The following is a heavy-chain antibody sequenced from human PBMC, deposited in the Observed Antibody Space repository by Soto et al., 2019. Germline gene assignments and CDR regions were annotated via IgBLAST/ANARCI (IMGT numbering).Heavy chain of an antibody. J-gene: IGHJ5*02. CDR2: IYWDDTK. D-gene: IGHD3-10*01. Sequence: GSGPTLVNPTQTLTLTCTFSGFSLSTSGVGVGWIRQPPGKALEWLAVIYWDDTKHYSPSLKSRLTITKDTSKNQVVLTMTNMDPVDTAVYYCARLADLLWFGELLLTIRGFDPWGQGTLVTVSS. CDR1: GFSLSTSGVG. V-gene: IGHV2-5*02. CDR3: ARLADLLWFGELLLTIRGFDP.